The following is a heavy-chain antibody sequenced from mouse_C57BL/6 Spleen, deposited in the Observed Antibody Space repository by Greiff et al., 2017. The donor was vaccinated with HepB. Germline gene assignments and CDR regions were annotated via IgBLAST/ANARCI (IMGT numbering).Heavy chain of an antibody. J-gene: IGHJ4*01. Sequence: EVKVEESGGGLVKPGGSLKLSCAASGFTFSDYGMHWVRQAPEKGLEWVAYISSGSSTIYYADTVKGRFTISRDNAKNTLFLQMTSLRSEDTAMYYCARRTYYDYDGGAMDYWGQGTSVTVSS. CDR3: ARRTYYDYDGGAMDY. V-gene: IGHV5-17*01. CDR1: GFTFSDYG. CDR2: ISSGSSTI. D-gene: IGHD2-4*01.